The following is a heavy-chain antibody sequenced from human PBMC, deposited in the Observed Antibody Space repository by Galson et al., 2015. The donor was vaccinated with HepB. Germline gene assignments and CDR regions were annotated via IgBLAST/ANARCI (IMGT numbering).Heavy chain of an antibody. CDR1: GYSFTSYW. CDR3: ARPGYCSSTSCPHHAFDI. J-gene: IGHJ3*02. Sequence: QSGAEVKKPGESLKISCKGSGYSFTSYWIGWVRQMPGKGLEWMGIIYPGDSDTRYSPSFQGQVTISADKSTSTAYLQWSSLKASDTAMYYCARPGYCSSTSCPHHAFDIWGQGTMVTVSS. CDR2: IYPGDSDT. D-gene: IGHD2-2*01. V-gene: IGHV5-51*01.